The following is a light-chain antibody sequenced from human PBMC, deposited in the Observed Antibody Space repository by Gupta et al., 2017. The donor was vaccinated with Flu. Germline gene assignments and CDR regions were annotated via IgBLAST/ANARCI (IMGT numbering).Light chain of an antibody. CDR1: NMGSKC. CDR2: DDS. CDR3: QVWDGSSDQIV. J-gene: IGLJ2*01. Sequence: GGTNMGSKCVHGDHQKAGQTPLLVVFDDSDRPSGIPERISGSKSGNTATLTISRVEAGDEADFYCQVWDGSSDQIVFGGGTELTVL. V-gene: IGLV3-21*02.